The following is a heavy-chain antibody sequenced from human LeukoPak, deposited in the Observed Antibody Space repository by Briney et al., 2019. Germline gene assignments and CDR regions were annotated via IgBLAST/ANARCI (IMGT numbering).Heavy chain of an antibody. CDR1: GYTFTHYY. CDR3: ARDGPSNWFHL. J-gene: IGHJ5*02. V-gene: IGHV1-2*02. Sequence: GASVKVSFKAYGYTFTHYYMHWVRQAPGQGLEWMGWINPNNGGTKYAQRFQGRVTMTRDTSISTAYMELRWLRSDDTAVYYCARDGPSNWFHLWGQGTLVTVSS. CDR2: INPNNGGT.